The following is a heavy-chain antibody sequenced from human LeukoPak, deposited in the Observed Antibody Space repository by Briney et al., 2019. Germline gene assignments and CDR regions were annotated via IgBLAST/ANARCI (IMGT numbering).Heavy chain of an antibody. CDR3: AEMGYDSSGSYYGDY. J-gene: IGHJ4*02. CDR1: GGTFSSYA. CDR2: IIPIFGTA. D-gene: IGHD3-22*01. V-gene: IGHV1-69*13. Sequence: GASVKVSCKASGGTFSSYAISWVRQAPGQGLEWMGGIIPIFGTANYAQKFQGRVTITADESTSTAYMELSSLRSEDTAVYYCAEMGYDSSGSYYGDYWGQGTLVTVSS.